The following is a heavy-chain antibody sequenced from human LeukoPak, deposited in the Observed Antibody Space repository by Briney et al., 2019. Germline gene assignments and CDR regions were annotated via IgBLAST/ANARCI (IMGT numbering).Heavy chain of an antibody. J-gene: IGHJ4*02. CDR3: ANDPPGFITMSL. CDR1: GFTFSSYA. Sequence: GGTLTLSCAASGFTFSSYAMSWVRQAPGKGREWGSAISGSGGSTYYADSVKGRFTISRDTSKNTLYLQMNSLRAEDAAVYCWANDPPGFITMSLWGQGTLVTVSS. V-gene: IGHV3-23*01. CDR2: ISGSGGST. D-gene: IGHD3-22*01.